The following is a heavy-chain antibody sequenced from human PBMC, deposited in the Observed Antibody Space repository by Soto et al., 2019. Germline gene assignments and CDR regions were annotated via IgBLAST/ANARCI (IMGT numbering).Heavy chain of an antibody. V-gene: IGHV4-4*07. Sequence: SETLSLTCTVSCASISGFYWSWIRKSAGKGLEWIGRIYATGTTDYNPSLKSRVMMSVDTSKKQFSLKLRSVTAADAAVYYCVRDGTKTLRDWFDPWGQGISVTVSS. CDR3: VRDGTKTLRDWFDP. J-gene: IGHJ5*02. CDR1: CASISGFY. CDR2: IYATGTT. D-gene: IGHD1-1*01.